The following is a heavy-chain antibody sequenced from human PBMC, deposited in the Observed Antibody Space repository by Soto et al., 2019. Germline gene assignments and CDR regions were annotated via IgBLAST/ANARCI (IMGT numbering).Heavy chain of an antibody. CDR1: GVTFSNYN. CDR2: ISGSSIYI. J-gene: IGHJ4*02. V-gene: IGHV3-21*01. D-gene: IGHD6-6*01. CDR3: TKSSGGSSSVGMDY. Sequence: PGGSLRLSCVASGVTFSNYNMNWVRQAPGKGLEWVSHISGSSIYIHYADSVRGRFTIARDNSKNTLSLQMTALRVEDSSVYYCTKSSGGSSSVGMDYWGPGTLVTVSS.